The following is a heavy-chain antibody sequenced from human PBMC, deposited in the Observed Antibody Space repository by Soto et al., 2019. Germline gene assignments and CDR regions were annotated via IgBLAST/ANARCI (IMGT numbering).Heavy chain of an antibody. CDR3: AEDNVNGRYPQYGMDV. V-gene: IGHV3-23*01. CDR2: ISGSGGAT. J-gene: IGHJ6*02. Sequence: EGQLLESGGGLVQPGGSLRLSCAASGFNFSSYGMDWVRQAPGKGLEWISAISGSGGATYYADSVKGRFTVSRDNSKTTGYLQMNGLRAGDTAGYYCAEDNVNGRYPQYGMDVWGQGTTVIV. CDR1: GFNFSSYG. D-gene: IGHD1-26*01.